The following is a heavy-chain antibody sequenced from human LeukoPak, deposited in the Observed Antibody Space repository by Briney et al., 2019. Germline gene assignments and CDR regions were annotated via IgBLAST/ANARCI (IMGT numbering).Heavy chain of an antibody. CDR1: GFTFSSYE. CDR3: AREVLRYFED. D-gene: IGHD3-9*01. J-gene: IGHJ4*02. CDR2: ISSSGSTI. V-gene: IGHV3-48*03. Sequence: GGSLRLSCAASGFTFSSYEMNWVRQAPGKGLEWVSYISSSGSTIYYADSVKGRFTISRDYAKNSLYLQMNSLRAEDTAVYYCAREVLRYFEDWGQGTLVTVSS.